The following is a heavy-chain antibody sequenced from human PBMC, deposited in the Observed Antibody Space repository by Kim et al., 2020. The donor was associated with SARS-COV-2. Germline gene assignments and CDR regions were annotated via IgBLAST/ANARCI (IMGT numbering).Heavy chain of an antibody. D-gene: IGHD3-22*01. V-gene: IGHV3-64D*06. CDR3: VKGTSYYDSSGHKEGWF. CDR2: VTSNGGRT. Sequence: GGSLRLSCSASGFTFNTYSMHWVRQAPGKGLEYFSTVTSNGGRTHYADSVKGRFIVSRDNSKNTVYLQMSSLRREDTAVYYCVKGTSYYDSSGHKEGWFWGQGTLVTVSS. CDR1: GFTFNTYS. J-gene: IGHJ4*02.